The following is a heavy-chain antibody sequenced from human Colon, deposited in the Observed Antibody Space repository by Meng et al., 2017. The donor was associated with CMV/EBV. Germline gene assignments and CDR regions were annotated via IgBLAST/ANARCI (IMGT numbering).Heavy chain of an antibody. V-gene: IGHV1-69*10. CDR1: GGTYV. CDR3: ARGRLDCNSMSCHRYYLDD. CDR2: FIPMINVT. Sequence: SVKVSCKASGGTYVNSWVRQAPGQGLEWMGGFIPMINVTNYAQKFHDRVTITADKATGTAYMELSSLRSDDTAIYYCARGRLDCNSMSCHRYYLDDWGQGTLVTVS. D-gene: IGHD2/OR15-2a*01. J-gene: IGHJ4*02.